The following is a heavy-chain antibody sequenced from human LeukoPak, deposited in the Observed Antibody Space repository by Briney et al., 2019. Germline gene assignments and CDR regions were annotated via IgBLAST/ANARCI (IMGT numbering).Heavy chain of an antibody. CDR3: ARDNGGSYSNFDY. Sequence: SETLSLTCTVSGGSISSYYWSWIRQPPGKGLEGFGYIYYSGSTNYNPSLKSRVTISVDTSKNQFPLKLSSVTAADTAVYYCARDNGGSYSNFDYWGQGTLVTVSS. D-gene: IGHD1-26*01. CDR2: IYYSGST. J-gene: IGHJ4*02. CDR1: GGSISSYY. V-gene: IGHV4-59*01.